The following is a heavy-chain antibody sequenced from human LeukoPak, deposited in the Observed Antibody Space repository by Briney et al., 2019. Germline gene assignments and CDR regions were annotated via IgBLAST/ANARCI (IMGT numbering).Heavy chain of an antibody. CDR3: ARRPLGYCTDY. Sequence: ASVKVSCKASGYTFTGYYMHWVRQATGQGLEWMGWMNPNSGNTGYAQKFQGRVTMTRNTSISTAYMELSSLRSEDTAVYYCARRPLGYCTDYWGQGTLVTVSS. CDR2: MNPNSGNT. J-gene: IGHJ4*02. CDR1: GYTFTGYY. D-gene: IGHD2-8*01. V-gene: IGHV1-8*02.